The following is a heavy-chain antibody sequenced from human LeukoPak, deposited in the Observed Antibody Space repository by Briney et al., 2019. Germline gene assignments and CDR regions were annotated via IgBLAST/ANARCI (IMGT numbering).Heavy chain of an antibody. CDR2: TYYSGSS. CDR1: GFTFRNYV. V-gene: IGHV4-59*01. J-gene: IGHJ5*02. D-gene: IGHD2-2*02. Sequence: GSLRLSCAASGFTFRNYVIHWVRQPPGKGLEWIGYTYYSGSSNYNPSLKSRVTISLDTSKNQFSLNLKSVTAADTAVFYCASLYCSRTSCYMDPWGQGTLVIVSS. CDR3: ASLYCSRTSCYMDP.